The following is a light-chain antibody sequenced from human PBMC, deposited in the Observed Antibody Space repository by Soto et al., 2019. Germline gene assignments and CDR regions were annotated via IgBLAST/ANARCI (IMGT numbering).Light chain of an antibody. J-gene: IGKJ2*01. Sequence: EIVLTQSPGTLSLSPGERATLSCRASQSVSSNFLAWYQQKPGQAPRLLIYGASSRATGIPDRFSGSGSGTDFTLTISRLEPEDFAVYYWQQFGSSPRYTFGQGTKLEIK. CDR1: QSVSSNF. CDR3: QQFGSSPRYT. CDR2: GAS. V-gene: IGKV3-20*01.